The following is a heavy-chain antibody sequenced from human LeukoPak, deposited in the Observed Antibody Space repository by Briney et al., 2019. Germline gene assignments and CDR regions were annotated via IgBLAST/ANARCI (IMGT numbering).Heavy chain of an antibody. CDR1: GFTFGSYA. Sequence: GGSLRLSCAASGFTFGSYAMHWVRQPPGKGLEWVAIISYDETNKYYADSAKGRFTVSRDYSKNTVYLQMNNLTAEDTALYFCAREPTLGVVSDLYYGLDVWGQGTTVTVSS. J-gene: IGHJ6*02. CDR3: AREPTLGVVSDLYYGLDV. CDR2: ISYDETNK. D-gene: IGHD3-3*01. V-gene: IGHV3-30-3*01.